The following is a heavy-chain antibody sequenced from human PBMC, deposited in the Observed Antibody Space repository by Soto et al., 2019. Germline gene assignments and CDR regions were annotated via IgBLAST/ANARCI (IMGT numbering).Heavy chain of an antibody. Sequence: SETLSLTCTISGGSISGYYWAWVRQSPRKGLEWIGYIYYTGSNNYNYNPSLNSRVSMSVDTSKNQLSLKLSSVTAADSAVYYCAGIVATNFDYWGQGTLVTVSS. CDR2: IYYTGSNNY. J-gene: IGHJ4*02. D-gene: IGHD5-12*01. V-gene: IGHV4-59*08. CDR1: GGSISGYY. CDR3: AGIVATNFDY.